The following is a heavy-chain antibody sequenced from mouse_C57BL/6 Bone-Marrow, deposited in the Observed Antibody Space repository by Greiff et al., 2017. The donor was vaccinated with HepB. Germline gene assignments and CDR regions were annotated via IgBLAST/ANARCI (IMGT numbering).Heavy chain of an antibody. CDR1: GFTFSDFY. CDR3: ARDNYGSSYAHWYFDV. D-gene: IGHD1-1*01. V-gene: IGHV7-1*01. J-gene: IGHJ1*03. CDR2: SRNKANDYTT. Sequence: EVHLVESGGGLVQSGRSLRLSCATSGFTFSDFYMEWVRQAPGKGLEWIAASRNKANDYTTEYSASVKGRFIVSRDTSQSILYLQMNALIAEDTAIYYCARDNYGSSYAHWYFDVWGTGTTVTVSS.